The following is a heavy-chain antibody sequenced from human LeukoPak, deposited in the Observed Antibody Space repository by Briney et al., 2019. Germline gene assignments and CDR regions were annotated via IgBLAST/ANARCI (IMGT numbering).Heavy chain of an antibody. V-gene: IGHV4-31*03. J-gene: IGHJ4*02. CDR3: ARVYGGFAIDY. D-gene: IGHD1-26*01. Sequence: PSETLSLTCTVSGGSISSGGYYWSWIRQHPGKALEWIGYIYYSGSTYYNPSLKSRVTISVDTSKNQFSLKLSSVTAADTAVYYCARVYGGFAIDYWGQGTLVTVSS. CDR1: GGSISSGGYY. CDR2: IYYSGST.